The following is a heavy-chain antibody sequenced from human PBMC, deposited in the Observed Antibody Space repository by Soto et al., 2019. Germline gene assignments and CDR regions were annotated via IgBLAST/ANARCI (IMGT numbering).Heavy chain of an antibody. Sequence: EASVKVSCKASGYTFTSYGISWVRQAPGQGLEWMGWISAYNGNTNYAQKLQGRVTMTTDTSTSTAYMELRSLRSDDTAVYYCAGPIAVAGPTAIDYWGQGTLVTVSS. CDR1: GYTFTSYG. D-gene: IGHD6-19*01. V-gene: IGHV1-18*04. CDR2: ISAYNGNT. J-gene: IGHJ4*02. CDR3: AGPIAVAGPTAIDY.